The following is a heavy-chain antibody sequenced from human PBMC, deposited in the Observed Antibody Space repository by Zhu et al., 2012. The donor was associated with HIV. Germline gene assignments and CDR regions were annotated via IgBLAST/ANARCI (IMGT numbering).Heavy chain of an antibody. J-gene: IGHJ4*02. CDR3: ARSVKGQLVFDS. CDR2: MYSSGST. D-gene: IGHD1-1*01. CDR1: GGSMSSHY. V-gene: IGHV4-59*11. Sequence: QVQLQESGPGLVKPSETLSLTCTVSGGSMSSHYWNWIRQPPGKGLQWIGYMYSSGSTKYNLSLKSRVAISLDTFNNQFSLTLSSVTTADTAVYYCARSVKGQLVFDSWGQGALVTVSS.